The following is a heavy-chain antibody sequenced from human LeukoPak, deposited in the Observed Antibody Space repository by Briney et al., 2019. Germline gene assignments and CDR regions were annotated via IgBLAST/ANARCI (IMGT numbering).Heavy chain of an antibody. J-gene: IGHJ4*02. V-gene: IGHV3-23*01. CDR3: AKSPVSSCRGSFCYPFDY. CDR2: ISGSDDGT. CDR1: GFTFSTYA. Sequence: GGSLRLSCAASGFTFSTYAMSWVRQIPGKGLEWVSAISGSDDGTYYADSVKGRFTISRDNSRNTLYLQMNTLRAEDTAIYFCAKSPVSSCRGSFCYPFDYWGQGNLVTVSS. D-gene: IGHD2-15*01.